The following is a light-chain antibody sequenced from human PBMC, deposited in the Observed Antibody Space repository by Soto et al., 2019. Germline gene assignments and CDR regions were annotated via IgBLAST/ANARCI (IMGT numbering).Light chain of an antibody. CDR3: QQYNTYST. Sequence: DIQMTQSPSTLSASVGDRVTITCRASQSISDWLAWYQQKPGRAPKLLIYKASTLESGVPSRFSGSGSGTEFTLTISSLQPDDSATYYCQQYNTYSTFGQGTKLGIK. J-gene: IGKJ2*01. V-gene: IGKV1-5*03. CDR2: KAS. CDR1: QSISDW.